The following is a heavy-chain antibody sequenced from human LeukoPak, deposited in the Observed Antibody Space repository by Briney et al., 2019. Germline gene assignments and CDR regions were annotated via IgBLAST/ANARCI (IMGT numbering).Heavy chain of an antibody. CDR1: GGSISCGDYY. D-gene: IGHD3-16*01. CDR3: ARDRADYVLD. CDR2: IYHSGST. V-gene: IGHV4-30-2*01. Sequence: PSQTLSLTCTVSGGSISCGDYYWSWIRQPPGKGLEWIGYIYHSGSTYYNPSLKSRVTISVDRSKNQFSLKLSSVTAADTAVYYCARDRADYVLDWGQGTLVTVSS. J-gene: IGHJ4*02.